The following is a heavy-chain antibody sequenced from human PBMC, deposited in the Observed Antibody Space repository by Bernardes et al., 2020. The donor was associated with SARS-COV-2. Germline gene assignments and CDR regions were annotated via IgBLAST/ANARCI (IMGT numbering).Heavy chain of an antibody. D-gene: IGHD3-22*01. Sequence: ASVKVSCKASEYIFTAYYIHWVRQAPGQGLEWMGWINPNSGATKFAQKFQGRATMTRDTSITTAYMELSRLTSDDTAVYYCATEHYFDSNGYYFPNPFDYWGQGTLVTVSP. J-gene: IGHJ4*02. CDR1: EYIFTAYY. CDR3: ATEHYFDSNGYYFPNPFDY. V-gene: IGHV1-2*02. CDR2: INPNSGAT.